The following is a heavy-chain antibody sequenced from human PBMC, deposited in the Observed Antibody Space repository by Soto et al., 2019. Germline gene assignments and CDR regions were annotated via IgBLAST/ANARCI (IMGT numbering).Heavy chain of an antibody. D-gene: IGHD3-10*01. CDR2: IWYDGSNK. V-gene: IGHV3-33*01. J-gene: IGHJ3*02. Sequence: PGGSLRLSCAASGFTFGSYGMHWVRQAPGKGLEWVAVIWYDGSNKYYADSVKGRFTISRDNSKNTLYLQMNSLRAEDTAVYYCARDSANILIKSSGAFDIWGQGTMVTVSS. CDR3: ARDSANILIKSSGAFDI. CDR1: GFTFGSYG.